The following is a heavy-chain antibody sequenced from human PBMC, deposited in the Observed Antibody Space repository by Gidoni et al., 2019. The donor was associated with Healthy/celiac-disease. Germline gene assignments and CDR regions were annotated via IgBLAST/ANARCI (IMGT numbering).Heavy chain of an antibody. Sequence: QVQLVESGGGVVQPGRSLRLSCASSGFTFSSYGMHWVRQAPGKGLEWVAVIWYDGSNKYYADSVKGRFTISRDNSKNTLYLQMNSLRAEDTAVYYCARGGEQWLVRGYFDYWGQGTLVTVSS. J-gene: IGHJ4*02. CDR3: ARGGEQWLVRGYFDY. D-gene: IGHD6-19*01. V-gene: IGHV3-33*01. CDR1: GFTFSSYG. CDR2: IWYDGSNK.